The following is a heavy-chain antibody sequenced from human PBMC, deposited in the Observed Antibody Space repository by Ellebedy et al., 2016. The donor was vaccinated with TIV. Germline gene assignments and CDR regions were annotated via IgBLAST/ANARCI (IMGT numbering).Heavy chain of an antibody. Sequence: GESLKISCKGSGYSFTNYWIGWVRQMPGKGLEWMAIIYPGDSNTLYSPSFQGQVTISADKSISTAYLQWSSLKASDTAMYYCAASRLGVYDYYYWGQGTLVTVSS. CDR1: GYSFTNYW. J-gene: IGHJ4*02. D-gene: IGHD5/OR15-5a*01. V-gene: IGHV5-51*01. CDR2: IYPGDSNT. CDR3: AASRLGVYDYYY.